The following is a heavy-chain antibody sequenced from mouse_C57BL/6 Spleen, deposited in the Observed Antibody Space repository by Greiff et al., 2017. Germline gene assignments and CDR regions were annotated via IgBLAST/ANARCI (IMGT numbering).Heavy chain of an antibody. CDR1: GYSFTGYY. CDR2: INASTGGT. Sequence: EVKLMESGPELVKPGASVKISCKASGYSFTGYYMNWVKQSPEKSLEWIGGINASTGGTTYNQKFKAKATLTVDKSSSTAYMQLKSLTSEDSAVYYCARPYYGSSSFYCWGKGTTLTVS. D-gene: IGHD1-1*01. V-gene: IGHV1-42*01. CDR3: ARPYYGSSSFYC. J-gene: IGHJ2*01.